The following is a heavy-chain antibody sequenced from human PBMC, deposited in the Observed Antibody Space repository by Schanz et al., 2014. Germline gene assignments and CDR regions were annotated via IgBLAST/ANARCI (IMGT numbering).Heavy chain of an antibody. D-gene: IGHD3-10*01. Sequence: EVKMVESGGGLVKPGGSLRLSCAASGFNFSSYSLNWVRQAPGKGLEWVSLISDSGDTAYYADSVKGRFTISRDNSRDTVYLQMNSLRADDTAMYYCARWFLIRGVILDSWGQGTLVTVSS. CDR1: GFNFSSYS. CDR2: ISDSGDTA. J-gene: IGHJ4*02. V-gene: IGHV3-21*03. CDR3: ARWFLIRGVILDS.